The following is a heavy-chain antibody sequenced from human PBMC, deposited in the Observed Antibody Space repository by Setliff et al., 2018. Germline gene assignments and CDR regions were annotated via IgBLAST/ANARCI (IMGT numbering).Heavy chain of an antibody. J-gene: IGHJ6*03. CDR3: ARGVTGYNFWSGDRYYMDV. CDR2: VYYNGAA. Sequence: SETLSLTCTVSGGSISTYYWSWIRQPPGKGLEFIGYVYYNGAANYSPSLKSRVTISVDTSKNQFSLKLSSVTAADTAVYYCARGVTGYNFWSGDRYYMDVWGKGTTVTVSS. D-gene: IGHD3-3*01. V-gene: IGHV4-59*12. CDR1: GGSISTYY.